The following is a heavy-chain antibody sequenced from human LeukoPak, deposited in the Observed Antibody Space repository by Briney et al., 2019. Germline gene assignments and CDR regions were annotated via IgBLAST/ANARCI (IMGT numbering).Heavy chain of an antibody. J-gene: IGHJ4*02. CDR3: AGDRPGGYFDY. Sequence: GGSLRLSCAASEFTFTTFWLSWVRQAPGKGLEWVANMKEDGSESQYADSVKGRFTISRDNAKRSVYLQMNSLRAEDTAVYYCAGDRPGGYFDYWGQGTLVTVSS. CDR1: EFTFTTFW. CDR2: MKEDGSES. V-gene: IGHV3-7*04. D-gene: IGHD3-16*01.